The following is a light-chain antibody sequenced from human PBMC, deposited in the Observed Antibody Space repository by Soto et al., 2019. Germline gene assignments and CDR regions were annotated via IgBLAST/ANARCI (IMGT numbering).Light chain of an antibody. CDR2: RAS. CDR3: QQYEESPPYS. Sequence: EIVMTQSPATLSVSPGESASLSCRASQSISRNLAWYQQRPGQAPRLLIFRASTSASGIPARFSGSGSGTEFTLTVNGLQSEDFGVYYCQQYEESPPYSFGQGTKLEIK. V-gene: IGKV3-15*01. J-gene: IGKJ2*03. CDR1: QSISRN.